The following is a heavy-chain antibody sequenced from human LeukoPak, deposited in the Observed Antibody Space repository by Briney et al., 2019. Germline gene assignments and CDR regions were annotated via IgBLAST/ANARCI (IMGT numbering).Heavy chain of an antibody. V-gene: IGHV4-39*07. Sequence: SETLSLTCTVSGGSISSSSYYWGWSRQPPGKGLEWIGSIYYSGSTYYNPSLKSRVTISVDTSKSQFSLKLSSVTAADTAVYYCAREVESSSSYGIDYCGQGTLVTVSS. CDR1: GGSISSSSYY. CDR2: IYYSGST. CDR3: AREVESSSSYGIDY. D-gene: IGHD6-6*01. J-gene: IGHJ4*02.